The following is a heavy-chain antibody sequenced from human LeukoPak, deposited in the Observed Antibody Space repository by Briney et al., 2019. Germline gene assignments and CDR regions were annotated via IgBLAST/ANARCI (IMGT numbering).Heavy chain of an antibody. V-gene: IGHV4-59*01. CDR3: ARSEDYDFWSGYLYWFDP. D-gene: IGHD3-3*01. Sequence: SETLSLTCTVSGGSISSYYWSWIRQPPGKGLEWIGYIYYSGSTNYNPSLKSRVTISVVTSKNQFSLKLSSVTAADTAVYYCARSEDYDFWSGYLYWFDPWGQGTLVTVSS. J-gene: IGHJ5*02. CDR1: GGSISSYY. CDR2: IYYSGST.